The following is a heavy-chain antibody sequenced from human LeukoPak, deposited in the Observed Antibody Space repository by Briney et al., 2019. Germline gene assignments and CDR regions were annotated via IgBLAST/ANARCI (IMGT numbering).Heavy chain of an antibody. CDR2: IYYSGST. V-gene: IGHV4-39*01. J-gene: IGHJ4*02. Sequence: TPSETLSLTCTVSGGSISSSSYYWGWIRQPPGKGLEWIGSIYYSGSTYYNPSLKSRVTISVDTSKNQFSLKLSSVTAADTAVYYCATSASSGYYDYWGQGSLGTVSS. CDR3: ATSASSGYYDY. CDR1: GGSISSSSYY. D-gene: IGHD3-22*01.